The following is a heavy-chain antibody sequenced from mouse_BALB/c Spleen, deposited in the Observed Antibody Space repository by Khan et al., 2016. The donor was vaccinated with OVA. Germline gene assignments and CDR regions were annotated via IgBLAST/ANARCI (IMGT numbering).Heavy chain of an antibody. CDR3: ARVGYNGTMDY. J-gene: IGHJ4*01. CDR1: GYTFTNYG. D-gene: IGHD2-14*01. Sequence: QIQLVQSGPDLKKPGETVKISCKASGYTFTNYGMNWVKQVPGKGLKWMGWTNTYTGEPTYADDFKGRFAFSLETSASTAYLQINNLKNEDTGTYFCARVGYNGTMDYWGQGTSVTVSS. V-gene: IGHV9-3-1*01. CDR2: TNTYTGEP.